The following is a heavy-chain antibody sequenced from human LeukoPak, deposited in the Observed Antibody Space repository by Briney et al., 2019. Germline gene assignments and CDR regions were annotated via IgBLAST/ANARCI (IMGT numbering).Heavy chain of an antibody. CDR2: ITTSGSTI. Sequence: GESLRLSCTASGFTFSDYYMSWIRQAPGKGLEWLSYITTSGSTIYYADSVKGRFTISRDNGKNSLYLQMSSLRAEDTAVYYCARQSYFYDSSAYYLDYWGQGTLVTVSA. D-gene: IGHD3-22*01. CDR3: ARQSYFYDSSAYYLDY. V-gene: IGHV3-11*01. J-gene: IGHJ4*02. CDR1: GFTFSDYY.